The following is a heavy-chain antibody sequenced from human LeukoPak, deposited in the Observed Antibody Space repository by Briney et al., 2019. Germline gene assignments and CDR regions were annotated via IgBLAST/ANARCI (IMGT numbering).Heavy chain of an antibody. CDR1: GFTFSSYG. CDR2: IWYDGSNK. J-gene: IGHJ4*02. CDR3: ARAPLVPAALYYFDY. Sequence: GRSLRLSCAASGFTFSSYGMHWVRQAPGKGLEWVAVIWYDGSNKYYADSVKGRFTISRDNSKNTLYLQMNSLRAEDPAVYYCARAPLVPAALYYFDYWGQGTLVTVSS. V-gene: IGHV3-33*01. D-gene: IGHD2-2*01.